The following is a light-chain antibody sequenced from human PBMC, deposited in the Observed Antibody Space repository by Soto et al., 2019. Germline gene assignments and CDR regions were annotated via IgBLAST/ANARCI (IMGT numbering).Light chain of an antibody. V-gene: IGKV3-11*01. CDR1: QSVSSY. Sequence: EIVLTQSPATLSLSPGERATLSCRASQSVSSYLAWYQQKPGQAPRLLIYDASNRATGIPARFSGSGSGTAFTLTNSSLEPEDFAVYYCQQRSNWPPAWTFGQGTKVDIK. J-gene: IGKJ1*01. CDR3: QQRSNWPPAWT. CDR2: DAS.